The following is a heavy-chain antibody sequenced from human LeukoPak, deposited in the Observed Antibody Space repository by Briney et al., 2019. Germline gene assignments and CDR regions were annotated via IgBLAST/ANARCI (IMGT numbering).Heavy chain of an antibody. V-gene: IGHV3-73*01. CDR3: TRRVGDSYFYGMDV. D-gene: IGHD5/OR15-5a*01. J-gene: IGHJ6*02. Sequence: GGSLKLSCAASGFTFSAAPIHWVRQASGKGLEWVGRIRSKAYSYATAYAESVKGRCTISRDDSEKTAYLQMNSLKTEDTAVYYCTRRVGDSYFYGMDVWGQGTPVTVSS. CDR2: IRSKAYSYAT. CDR1: GFTFSAAP.